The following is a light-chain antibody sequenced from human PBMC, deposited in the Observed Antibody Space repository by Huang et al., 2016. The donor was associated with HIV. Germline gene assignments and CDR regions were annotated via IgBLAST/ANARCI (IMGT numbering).Light chain of an antibody. J-gene: IGKJ1*01. CDR2: WAS. CDR3: QQYYSTPQT. Sequence: DIVMTQSPDSLAVSLVERATINCKSSQSVLYSSNNKNYLAWYQQKPGQPPKLLIYWASTRESGVPDRFSGSGSGTDFTLTISSLQAEEVAVYYCQQYYSTPQTFGQGTKVEIK. CDR1: QSVLYSSNNKNY. V-gene: IGKV4-1*01.